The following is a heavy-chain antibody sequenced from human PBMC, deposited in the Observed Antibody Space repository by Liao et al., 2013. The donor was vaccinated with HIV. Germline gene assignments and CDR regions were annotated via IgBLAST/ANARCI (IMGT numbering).Heavy chain of an antibody. J-gene: IGHJ4*02. D-gene: IGHD5-24*01. V-gene: IGHV4-30-4*08. Sequence: QVQLQESGPGLVKPSQTLSLTCTVSGGSINSGDYYWNWIRQSPGKGLEWIGYIYYNGNTYYNPSLKSRVTISLDTSNNQFSLRLISVTSADTAVYYCARVRRYNFDYWGQGTLVTVSS. CDR3: ARVRRYNFDY. CDR2: IYYNGNT. CDR1: GGSINSGDYY.